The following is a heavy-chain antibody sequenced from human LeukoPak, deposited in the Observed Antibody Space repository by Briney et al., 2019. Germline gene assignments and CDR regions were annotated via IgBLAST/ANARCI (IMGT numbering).Heavy chain of an antibody. V-gene: IGHV1-18*01. J-gene: IGHJ4*02. D-gene: IGHD4-17*01. CDR1: GYTFTSYG. Sequence: GASVKVSCKTSGYTFTSYGISWVRQAPGQGLEWMGWISAYNGNTNYARKLQGRVTMTTDTSTSTAYMELRSLRSDDTAVYYCATHPGGPFYGDYEFDYWGQGTLVTVSS. CDR2: ISAYNGNT. CDR3: ATHPGGPFYGDYEFDY.